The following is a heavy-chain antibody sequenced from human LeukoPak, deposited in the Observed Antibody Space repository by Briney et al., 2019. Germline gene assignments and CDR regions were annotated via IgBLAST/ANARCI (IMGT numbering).Heavy chain of an antibody. CDR2: ISGSGGST. J-gene: IGHJ4*02. CDR1: GFTFSSYA. D-gene: IGHD3-10*01. CDR3: VRDVGAVRGEVYFDY. V-gene: IGHV3-23*01. Sequence: HPGGSLRLSCVVSGFTFSSYAMSWVRQAPGKGLEWVSGISGSGGSTYYADSVKGRFTISRDNTKNLLYLEMNSLRAEDTAMYFCVRDVGAVRGEVYFDYWGQGTLVTVSS.